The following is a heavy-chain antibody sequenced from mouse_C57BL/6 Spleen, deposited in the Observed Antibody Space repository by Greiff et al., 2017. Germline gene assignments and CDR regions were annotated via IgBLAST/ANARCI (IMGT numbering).Heavy chain of an antibody. Sequence: VQLQQSGAELVRPGASVTLSCKASGYTFTDYEMHWVKQTPVHGLEWIGAIDPETGGTAYNQKFKGKAILTADKSSSTAYMELRSLTSEDSAVYYCTEGDCSAYYAMDYWGQGTSVTVSS. J-gene: IGHJ4*01. V-gene: IGHV1-15*01. CDR1: GYTFTDYE. CDR2: IDPETGGT. CDR3: TEGDCSAYYAMDY. D-gene: IGHD6-1*01.